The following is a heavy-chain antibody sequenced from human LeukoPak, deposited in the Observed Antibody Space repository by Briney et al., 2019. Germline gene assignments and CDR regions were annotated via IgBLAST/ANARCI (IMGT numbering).Heavy chain of an antibody. Sequence: SVKVSCKASGGTFSSYAISWVRQAPGQGLELMGRIIPIFGTANYAQKFQGRVTITTDEFTSTAYMELSSLRSEDTAVYYCARGGVYGSVPFDYWGQGTLVTVSS. D-gene: IGHD3-10*01. V-gene: IGHV1-69*05. CDR1: GGTFSSYA. CDR3: ARGGVYGSVPFDY. CDR2: IIPIFGTA. J-gene: IGHJ4*02.